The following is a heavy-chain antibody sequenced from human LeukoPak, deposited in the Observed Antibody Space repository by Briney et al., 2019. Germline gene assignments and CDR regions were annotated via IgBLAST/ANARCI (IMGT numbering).Heavy chain of an antibody. Sequence: GGSLRLSCVDSGFTFSSYEMNWVRQAPGKGLEWVSSISNTGTTIYYADSVKGRFTISRDNAKNSLYLQMISLRVEDTAVYYCARVRPTYYYYMDVWGKGTTVTISS. V-gene: IGHV3-48*03. CDR3: ARVRPTYYYYMDV. J-gene: IGHJ6*03. CDR1: GFTFSSYE. CDR2: ISNTGTTI. D-gene: IGHD4-17*01.